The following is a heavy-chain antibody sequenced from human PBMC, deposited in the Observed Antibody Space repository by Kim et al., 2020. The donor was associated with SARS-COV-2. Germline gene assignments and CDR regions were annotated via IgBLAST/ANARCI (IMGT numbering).Heavy chain of an antibody. D-gene: IGHD6-13*01. CDR3: ARDPSIAAAGTLWYYGMDV. J-gene: IGHJ6*02. CDR1: GYTFTSYG. CDR2: ISAYNGNT. Sequence: ASVKVSCKASGYTFTSYGISWVRQAPGQGLEWMGWISAYNGNTNYAQKLQGRVTMTTDTSTSTAYMELRSLRSDDTAVYYCARDPSIAAAGTLWYYGMDVWGQGTTVTVSS. V-gene: IGHV1-18*01.